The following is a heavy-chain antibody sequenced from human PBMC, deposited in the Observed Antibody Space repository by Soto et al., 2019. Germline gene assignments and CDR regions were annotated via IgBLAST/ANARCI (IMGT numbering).Heavy chain of an antibody. V-gene: IGHV4-30-4*01. Sequence: SETLSLTCTVSGGSISSGDYYWSWIRQPPGKGLEWIGYIYYSGSTYYNPSLKSRVTISVDTSKNQFSLKLSSVTAADTAVYYCAKDLGLHSSGWFLAAFEIWGQGAVVTVSS. J-gene: IGHJ3*02. CDR3: AKDLGLHSSGWFLAAFEI. D-gene: IGHD6-13*01. CDR2: IYYSGST. CDR1: GGSISSGDYY.